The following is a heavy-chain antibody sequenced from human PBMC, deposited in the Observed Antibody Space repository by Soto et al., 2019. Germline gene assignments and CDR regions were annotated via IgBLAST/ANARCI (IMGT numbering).Heavy chain of an antibody. CDR3: AVNYYDSSGYYDNWFDP. CDR2: INAGNGNT. D-gene: IGHD3-22*01. J-gene: IGHJ5*02. V-gene: IGHV1-3*01. Sequence: AAVKVSCKASGYTLTSYAMHWARQAPGQNLEWMGWINAGNGNTKYSQKFQGRVTITRDTSASTAYMELSSLRSEDTAVYYCAVNYYDSSGYYDNWFDPWGQGTLVTVSS. CDR1: GYTLTSYA.